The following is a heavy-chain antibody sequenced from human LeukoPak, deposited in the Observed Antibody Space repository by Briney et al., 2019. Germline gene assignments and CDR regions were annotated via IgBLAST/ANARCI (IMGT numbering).Heavy chain of an antibody. CDR3: ARVSSSGWAYYYYYMDV. J-gene: IGHJ6*03. CDR2: IYTSGST. CDR1: GGSISSYY. V-gene: IGHV4-4*07. D-gene: IGHD6-19*01. Sequence: SETLSLTCTVSGGSISSYYWSWIRQPAGKGLEWIGRIYTSGSTNYNPSLKSRVTISVDTSKNQFSLKLSSVTAADTAVYYCARVSSSGWAYYYYYMDVWGKGTTVTVSS.